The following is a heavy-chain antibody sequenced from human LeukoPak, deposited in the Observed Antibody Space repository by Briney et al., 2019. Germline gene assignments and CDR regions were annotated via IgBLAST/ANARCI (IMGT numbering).Heavy chain of an antibody. V-gene: IGHV4-39*01. Sequence: PSETLSLTCNVSGVYITTTNYYWAWIRQPPGKGLEWNASIFAGGNTYYNPSLKSRVIISMDTSRKQISLRLTSVTATDTALYYCTSRSRLWKHEITGYNDSWGQGTLVTVSS. CDR3: TSRSRLWKHEITGYNDS. J-gene: IGHJ4*02. CDR1: GVYITTTNYY. CDR2: IFAGGNT. D-gene: IGHD3-9*01.